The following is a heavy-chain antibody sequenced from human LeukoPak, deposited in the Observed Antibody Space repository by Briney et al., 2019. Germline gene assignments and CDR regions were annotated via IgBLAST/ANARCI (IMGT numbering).Heavy chain of an antibody. Sequence: LRLSCAASGFTFSDYYMSWIRQHPGKGLEWIGYIYYSGSTYYNPSLKSRVTISVDTSKNQFSLKLSSVTAADTAVYYCARAGGYDSSTFDPWGQGTLVTVSS. D-gene: IGHD3-22*01. J-gene: IGHJ5*02. V-gene: IGHV4-31*02. CDR1: GFTFSDYY. CDR3: ARAGGYDSSTFDP. CDR2: IYYSGST.